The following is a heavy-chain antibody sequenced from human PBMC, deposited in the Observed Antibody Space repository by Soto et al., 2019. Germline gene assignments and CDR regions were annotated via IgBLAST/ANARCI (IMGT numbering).Heavy chain of an antibody. J-gene: IGHJ4*02. CDR1: GFSFTSHG. V-gene: IGHV3-30*03. CDR3: ASEHSDDIWLFDY. D-gene: IGHD3-22*01. Sequence: QVQLVDSGGGVVQPGTSLTLSCAASGFSFTSHGMHWVRQAPGEGLEWVAVIGIDGGAKIYADSVRGRFTLSRDNTRNMLYMPMDSLRPEDTAIYYCASEHSDDIWLFDYWGRGTLVTVSS. CDR2: IGIDGGAK.